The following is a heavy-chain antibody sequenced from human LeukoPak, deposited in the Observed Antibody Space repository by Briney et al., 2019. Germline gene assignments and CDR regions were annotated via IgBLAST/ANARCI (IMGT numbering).Heavy chain of an antibody. CDR2: INPNSGGI. J-gene: IGHJ6*02. CDR3: ARALIVVPAAQLRLYYYYGMDV. V-gene: IGHV1-2*02. CDR1: GYTFTGYY. Sequence: ASVKVSCKASGYTFTGYYMHWVRQAPGQGLEWMGWINPNSGGINYAQKFQGRVTMTRDTSISTAYMELSRLRSDDTAVYYCARALIVVPAAQLRLYYYYGMDVWGQGTTVTVSS. D-gene: IGHD2-2*01.